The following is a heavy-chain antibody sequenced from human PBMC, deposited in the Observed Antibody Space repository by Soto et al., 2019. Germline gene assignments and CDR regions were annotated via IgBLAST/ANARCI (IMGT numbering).Heavy chain of an antibody. CDR1: GFTFSSYG. Sequence: QVQLVESGGGVVQPGRSLRLSCAASGFTFSSYGMHWVRQAPGKGLEWVAVISYDGSNKYYADSVKGRFTISRDNSKNTLYLQMNSLGAEDTAVYYCAKDLLEYSSSSECYFDYWGQGTLVTVSS. CDR2: ISYDGSNK. J-gene: IGHJ4*02. D-gene: IGHD6-6*01. CDR3: AKDLLEYSSSSECYFDY. V-gene: IGHV3-30*18.